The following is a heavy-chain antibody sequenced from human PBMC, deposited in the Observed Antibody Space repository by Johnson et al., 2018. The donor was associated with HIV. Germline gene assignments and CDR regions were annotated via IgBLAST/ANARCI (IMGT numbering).Heavy chain of an antibody. D-gene: IGHD2-15*01. V-gene: IGHV3-30*04. CDR1: GFTFSSYA. J-gene: IGHJ3*02. Sequence: QVQLVESGGGWVQPGGSLRLSCAASGFTFSSYAIHWVRQAPGKGLEWVAVISYDGSNKYYTDSVKGRFTISRDNSKNTLYLQMNSLRAEDTAVYYCARDEPIVVVVAAIGDAFDIWGQGTMVTVSS. CDR3: ARDEPIVVVVAAIGDAFDI. CDR2: ISYDGSNK.